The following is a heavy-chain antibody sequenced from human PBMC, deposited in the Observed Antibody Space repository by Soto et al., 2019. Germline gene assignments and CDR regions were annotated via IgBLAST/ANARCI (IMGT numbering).Heavy chain of an antibody. CDR2: IYYSGST. J-gene: IGHJ3*02. Sequence: LSLTCTVSGGSISSYYWSWIRQPPGKGLEWIGYIYYSGSTNYNPSLKSRVTISVDTSKNQFSLKLSSVTAADTAVYYCARRGYDLRGAFDIWGQGTMVTVSS. CDR1: GGSISSYY. CDR3: ARRGYDLRGAFDI. D-gene: IGHD1-1*01. V-gene: IGHV4-59*08.